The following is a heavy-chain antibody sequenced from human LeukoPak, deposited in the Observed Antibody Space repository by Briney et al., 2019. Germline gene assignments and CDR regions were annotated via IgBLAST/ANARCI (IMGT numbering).Heavy chain of an antibody. CDR2: IYPDDSDT. J-gene: IGHJ4*02. CDR1: GYSFTSYW. CDR3: ARQRRSSGWPNDY. V-gene: IGHV5-51*01. D-gene: IGHD6-19*01. Sequence: GESLKISRKGSGYSFTSYWIAWVRKMPGKGLEWMGIIYPDDSDTRYSPSFQGQVTITADKSISTAYLQWSSLKASDNAMYYCARQRRSSGWPNDYWGQGTLVTVSS.